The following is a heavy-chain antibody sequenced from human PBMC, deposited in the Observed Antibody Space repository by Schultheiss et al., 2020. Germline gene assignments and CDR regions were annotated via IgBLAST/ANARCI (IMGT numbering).Heavy chain of an antibody. CDR2: ISSSSSYI. Sequence: GGSLRLSCAASGFTFSNYSMNWVRQAPGKGLEWVSSISSSSSYIYYADSVKGRFTSSRDNAKNSLYLQMSSLRAEDTAVYYCTRDTAYDSCGSLGWGQGTLVTVSS. V-gene: IGHV3-21*04. J-gene: IGHJ4*02. CDR3: TRDTAYDSCGSLG. D-gene: IGHD3-22*01. CDR1: GFTFSNYS.